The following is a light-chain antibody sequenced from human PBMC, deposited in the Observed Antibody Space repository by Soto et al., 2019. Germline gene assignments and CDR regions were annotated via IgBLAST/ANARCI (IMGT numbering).Light chain of an antibody. CDR1: QSISNW. CDR2: DAS. V-gene: IGKV1-5*01. J-gene: IGKJ2*01. Sequence: DTQMTQSPSTLSGSVGDRVTITCRASQSISNWVAWYQQRPGKAPNLLIYDASSLESGVPSSFSGSGSGTEFTLTVSSLQPDDSATYYCQHFNGYPSSFGQGTKLEIK. CDR3: QHFNGYPSS.